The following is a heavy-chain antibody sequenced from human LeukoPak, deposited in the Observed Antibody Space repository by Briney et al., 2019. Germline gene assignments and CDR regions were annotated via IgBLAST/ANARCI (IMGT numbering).Heavy chain of an antibody. Sequence: VSVEVSCKTSGYTFTSFDINWVRQATGQGLEWLGWMNPYTHKTGYAQKFQGRVTFTGDTSIRTAYMEVSNLTSEDTAVYYCARAPSPYYYDSSAYYSDYWGQGTLVTVSS. V-gene: IGHV1-8*03. CDR3: ARAPSPYYYDSSAYYSDY. CDR1: GYTFTSFD. CDR2: MNPYTHKT. J-gene: IGHJ4*02. D-gene: IGHD3-22*01.